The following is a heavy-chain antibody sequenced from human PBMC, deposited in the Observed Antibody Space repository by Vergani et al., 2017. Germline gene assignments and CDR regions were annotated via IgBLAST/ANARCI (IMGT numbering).Heavy chain of an antibody. V-gene: IGHV1-69*13. CDR3: AKLHTYRWQFSFDV. CDR2: IIPVFGTA. Sequence: QFHLVQSGPEVKKPGSSVKVSCRSSGDSFNNFPITWVRQAPGQGLEWMGRIIPVFGTADYSQKFQDRVTITADESTNTSYMHLSSLRSDDTAVYFCAKLHTYRWQFSFDVWGRGTHVTVSS. D-gene: IGHD2-8*02. J-gene: IGHJ2*01. CDR1: GDSFNNFP.